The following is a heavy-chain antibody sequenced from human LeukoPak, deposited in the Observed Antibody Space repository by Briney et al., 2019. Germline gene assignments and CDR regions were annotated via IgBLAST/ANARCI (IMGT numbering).Heavy chain of an antibody. D-gene: IGHD3-10*02. CDR1: GGSISSGGYS. J-gene: IGHJ4*02. CDR2: IYQSGST. V-gene: IGHV4-30-2*01. Sequence: SQTLSLTCAVSGGSISSGGYSWSWIRQRPGKGLEWIGYIYQSGSTYYNPSLKSRVTISVDRSKNQFSLNLNSVTAADTAVYYCARYVGKGTQSYYFDYWGQGTLVTVSS. CDR3: ARYVGKGTQSYYFDY.